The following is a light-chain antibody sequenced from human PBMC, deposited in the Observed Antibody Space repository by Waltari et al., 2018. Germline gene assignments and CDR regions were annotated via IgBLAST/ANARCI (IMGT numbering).Light chain of an antibody. J-gene: IGKJ5*01. V-gene: IGKV3-11*01. Sequence: EIVLTQSPATLSLSPGERATLSCRASQTIDSYLAWYLQKPGQAPRLLIFDASTRATGSPARFSGSGLGTDFTLTISSLEPEDFGVYYCQQRSNWPPTFGQGTRLEIK. CDR2: DAS. CDR1: QTIDSY. CDR3: QQRSNWPPT.